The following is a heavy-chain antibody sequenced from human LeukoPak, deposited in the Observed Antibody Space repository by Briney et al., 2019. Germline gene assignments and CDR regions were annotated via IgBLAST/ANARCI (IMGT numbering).Heavy chain of an antibody. CDR3: AKTGVGYCTGGSCSAADY. Sequence: GGSLRLSCAASGFTFSSYWMHWVRQAPGKGLEWVSAISGSGGSTNYADSVKGRFTISRDNSKNTLYLQMNSLRAEDTAVFNCAKTGVGYCTGGSCSAADYWGQGTLVTVSS. J-gene: IGHJ4*02. D-gene: IGHD2-15*01. V-gene: IGHV3-23*01. CDR1: GFTFSSYW. CDR2: ISGSGGST.